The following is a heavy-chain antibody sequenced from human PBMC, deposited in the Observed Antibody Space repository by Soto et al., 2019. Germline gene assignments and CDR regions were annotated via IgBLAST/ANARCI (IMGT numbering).Heavy chain of an antibody. CDR1: GGTFSSYA. J-gene: IGHJ6*02. CDR3: AIVGVVGVTAILGYYYGMDV. V-gene: IGHV1-69*01. CDR2: IIPIFGTA. D-gene: IGHD2-21*02. Sequence: QVQLVQSGAEVKKPGSSVKVSCKASGGTFSSYAISWVRQAPGQGLEWMGGIIPIFGTANYAQKFQGIVTITADESTSTAYMELSSLRSEDTAVYYCAIVGVVGVTAILGYYYGMDVWGQGTTVTVSS.